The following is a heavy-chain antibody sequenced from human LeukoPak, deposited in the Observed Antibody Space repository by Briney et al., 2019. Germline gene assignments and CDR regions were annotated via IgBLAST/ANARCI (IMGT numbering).Heavy chain of an antibody. CDR1: GYTFTGYY. J-gene: IGHJ3*02. D-gene: IGHD3-10*01. CDR3: ARRGEGVIIGDAFDI. Sequence: GASVKVSCKASGYTFTGYYMHWVRQAPGQGLEWMGWINPNSGGTNYAQKFQGRVTMTRDTSISTAYMELSRLRSDDTAVYYCARRGEGVIIGDAFDIWGQGTMVTVSS. CDR2: INPNSGGT. V-gene: IGHV1-2*02.